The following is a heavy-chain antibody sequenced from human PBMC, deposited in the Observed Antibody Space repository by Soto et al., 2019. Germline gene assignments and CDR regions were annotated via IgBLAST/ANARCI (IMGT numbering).Heavy chain of an antibody. CDR1: GGSITRGGYY. CDR3: ARDVHDFWSGAKPPNWFDP. D-gene: IGHD3-3*01. J-gene: IGHJ5*02. CDR2: IYYSGST. Sequence: SETLSLTCTVSGGSITRGGYYWSWIRQHPGKGLEWIGYIYYSGSTYYNPSLKSRVTISVDTSKNQFSLKLSSVTAADTAVYYCARDVHDFWSGAKPPNWFDPWGQGTLVTVSS. V-gene: IGHV4-30-4*08.